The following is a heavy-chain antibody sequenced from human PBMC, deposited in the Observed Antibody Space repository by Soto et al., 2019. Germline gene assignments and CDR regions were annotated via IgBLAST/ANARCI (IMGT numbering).Heavy chain of an antibody. V-gene: IGHV3-66*01. CDR3: ARDDVLCDGGRCYGIPLDV. CDR2: IQSGGTT. J-gene: IGHJ6*04. CDR1: GFTVSSKY. Sequence: EVQLVESGGGLVQPGGSLRLSCAASGFTVSSKYMTWVRQAPGKGLEWVSLIQSGGTTYYEDSVKGRSTISRDTSENTLHLQMDSLRVEDTAVYYCARDDVLCDGGRCYGIPLDVWAKGPRSPSPQ. D-gene: IGHD2-15*01.